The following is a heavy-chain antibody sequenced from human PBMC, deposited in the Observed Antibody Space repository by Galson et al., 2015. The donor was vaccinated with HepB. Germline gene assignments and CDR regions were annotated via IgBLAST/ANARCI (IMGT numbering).Heavy chain of an antibody. Sequence: SLRLSCAASGFTFTDYYLCWVRQAPGKGLEWVSYSSVSGSAIYYADSVRGRFAISRDNAKKSLYLQMNSLGVEDTAVYYCARNNGFDAFDIWGQGTMVTVSS. D-gene: IGHD1/OR15-1a*01. CDR2: SSVSGSAI. CDR3: ARNNGFDAFDI. J-gene: IGHJ3*02. V-gene: IGHV3-11*01. CDR1: GFTFTDYY.